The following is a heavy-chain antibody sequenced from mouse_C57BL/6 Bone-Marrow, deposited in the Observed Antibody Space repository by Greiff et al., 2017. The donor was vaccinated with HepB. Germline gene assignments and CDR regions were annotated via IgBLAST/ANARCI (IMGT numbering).Heavy chain of an antibody. Sequence: VQLQQSGPVLVKPGASVKMSCKASGYTFTDYYMNWVKQSPGKSLEWIGVINPYNGGTSYNQKFKGKATLTVDKSSSTAYMELNSLTSEDSAVYSCARGATADYWGQGTTLTVSS. D-gene: IGHD1-2*01. CDR1: GYTFTDYY. J-gene: IGHJ2*01. CDR3: ARGATADY. CDR2: INPYNGGT. V-gene: IGHV1-19*01.